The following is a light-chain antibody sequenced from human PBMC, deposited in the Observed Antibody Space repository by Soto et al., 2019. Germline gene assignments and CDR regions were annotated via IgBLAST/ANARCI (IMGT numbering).Light chain of an antibody. V-gene: IGKV1-39*01. CDR2: AAS. J-gene: IGKJ1*01. CDR1: HSISNY. Sequence: DLQMSQSPSSLSASVGDRVTITCRASHSISNYLNWYQHKPGKAPKALIFAASRVQTGVPSRFSGSGSGTDFTLTISSLQPEDFAIYYCQHTYSTPWTFGQGTKVEVK. CDR3: QHTYSTPWT.